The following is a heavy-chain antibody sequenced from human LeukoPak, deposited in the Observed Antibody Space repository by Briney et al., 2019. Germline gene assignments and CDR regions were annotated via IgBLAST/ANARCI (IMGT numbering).Heavy chain of an antibody. CDR2: IWFDGSNK. CDR3: AREQYGSDDALDI. J-gene: IGHJ3*02. V-gene: IGHV3-33*01. Sequence: GGSLRLSCAASGFTFSSYGMHWVRQVPGKGLEWVAVIWFDGSNKYYADSVKGRFTVSRDNSKNTMDLQMNSLRAEDTAVYYCAREQYGSDDALDIWGQGTMVTVSS. D-gene: IGHD4-17*01. CDR1: GFTFSSYG.